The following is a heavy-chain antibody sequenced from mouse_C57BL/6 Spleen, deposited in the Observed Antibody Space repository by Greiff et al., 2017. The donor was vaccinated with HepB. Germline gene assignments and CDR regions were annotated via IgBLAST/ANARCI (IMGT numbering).Heavy chain of an antibody. V-gene: IGHV5-4*03. Sequence: EVMLVESGGGLVKPGGSLKLSCAASGFTFSSYAMSWVRQTPEKRLEWVATISDGGSYTYYPDNVKGRFTISRDNAKNNLYLQMSHLKSEDTAMYYCARGRTGTRRGYAMDYWGQGTSVTVSS. CDR1: GFTFSSYA. CDR2: ISDGGSYT. J-gene: IGHJ4*01. D-gene: IGHD4-1*01. CDR3: ARGRTGTRRGYAMDY.